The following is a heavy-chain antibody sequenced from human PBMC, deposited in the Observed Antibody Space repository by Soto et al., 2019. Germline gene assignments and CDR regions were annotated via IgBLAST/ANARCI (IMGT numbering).Heavy chain of an antibody. D-gene: IGHD3-22*01. V-gene: IGHV3-23*01. CDR2: MSGPGVSI. Sequence: EVQLLESGGGLVQPVGSLRLTCAASGFTFSSYAMGWVRQAPGKGLEWVSSMSGPGVSIYYADSVQGRFTISRDNSKDTVYLQINSLRAEDTAVYYCAKQAIYDRSGYYQRAFQHWCHGTLITVSS. J-gene: IGHJ1*01. CDR1: GFTFSSYA. CDR3: AKQAIYDRSGYYQRAFQH.